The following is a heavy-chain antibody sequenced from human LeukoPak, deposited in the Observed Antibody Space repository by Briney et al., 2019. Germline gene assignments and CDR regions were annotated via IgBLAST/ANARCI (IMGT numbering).Heavy chain of an antibody. CDR3: ARGPGIGDC. J-gene: IGHJ4*01. CDR2: ITSSSSYI. D-gene: IGHD1-26*01. Sequence: GGSMRLSCAASGFTFSNYNMNWVRQAPGKGLEWVSSITSSSSYIYYADSVKGRFTVSRDNAKNSLYLQMNSLRAEDTAVYYCARGPGIGDCWGQGRLVSVSS. CDR1: GFTFSNYN. V-gene: IGHV3-21*01.